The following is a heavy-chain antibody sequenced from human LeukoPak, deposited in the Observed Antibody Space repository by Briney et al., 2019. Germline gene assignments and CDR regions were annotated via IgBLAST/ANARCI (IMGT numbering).Heavy chain of an antibody. CDR2: IRAFGGTT. CDR3: AKGEYFFDSSGPYYFDY. Sequence: GGSLRLSCAASGFTVSSNYMSWVRLAPGKGLEWVSTIRAFGGTTYYTDSVKGRFTISRDNSKDTLYLQMNSLRAEDTAVYYCAKGEYFFDSSGPYYFDYWGQGTLVTVSS. CDR1: GFTVSSNY. D-gene: IGHD3-22*01. J-gene: IGHJ4*02. V-gene: IGHV3-23*01.